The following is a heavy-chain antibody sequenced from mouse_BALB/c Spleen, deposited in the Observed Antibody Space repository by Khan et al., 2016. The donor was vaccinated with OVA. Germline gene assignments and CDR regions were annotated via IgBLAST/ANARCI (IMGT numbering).Heavy chain of an antibody. Sequence: VQLQQSGVELVRPGASVKLSCKTSGYIFTSYWIHWVKQRSGKGLEWIARIYPGTDNTYYNEKLKDKATLTADKSSSTAYMQLSSLKSEDSAVYFCAREEALYYFDYWGQGTSLTVSS. CDR3: AREEALYYFDY. CDR1: GYIFTSYW. CDR2: IYPGTDNT. V-gene: IGHV1S132*01. J-gene: IGHJ2*02. D-gene: IGHD3-2*02.